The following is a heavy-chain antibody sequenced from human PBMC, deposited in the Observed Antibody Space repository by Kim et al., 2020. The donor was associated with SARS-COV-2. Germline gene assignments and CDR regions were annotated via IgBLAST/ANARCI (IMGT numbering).Heavy chain of an antibody. Sequence: GGSLRLSCAASGFTFGDYAMHWVRQAPGKGLEWVSGISWNSGSIGYADSVKGRFTISRDNAKNSLYLQMNSLRAEDTALYYCAKDLSWRGTDDYYYYYGMDVWGQGTTVTVSS. CDR1: GFTFGDYA. CDR3: AKDLSWRGTDDYYYYYGMDV. J-gene: IGHJ6*02. D-gene: IGHD1-1*01. V-gene: IGHV3-9*01. CDR2: ISWNSGSI.